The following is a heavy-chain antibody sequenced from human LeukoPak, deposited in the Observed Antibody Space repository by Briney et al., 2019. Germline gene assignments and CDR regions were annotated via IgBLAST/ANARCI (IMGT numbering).Heavy chain of an antibody. CDR2: IKQDGSEK. CDR3: ALRLGITALILDM. D-gene: IGHD1-14*01. V-gene: IGHV3-7*05. Sequence: GGSLRLSCGTCRYTYRRQCVIWASQVPGKGLEWVANIKQDGSEKYYVDSVKGRFTISRDNAKNSLYLQMNSLRAEDMAVYYCALRLGITALILDMCGQGAMVTVSS. CDR1: RYTYRRQC. J-gene: IGHJ3*02.